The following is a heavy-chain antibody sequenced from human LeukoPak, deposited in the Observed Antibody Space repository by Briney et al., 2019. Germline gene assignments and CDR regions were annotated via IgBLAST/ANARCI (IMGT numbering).Heavy chain of an antibody. D-gene: IGHD1-26*01. CDR2: IKQDGSEK. CDR3: TRDYRGTFDY. CDR1: GFNYNTYW. Sequence: GGSLRLSCVASGFNYNTYWMSWVRQAPGKGLEWVANIKQDGSEKNYVDSVKGRFTISRDNAKNSLYLQMNSLRAEDTAIYYCTRDYRGTFDYWGQGILVTVSS. V-gene: IGHV3-7*03. J-gene: IGHJ4*02.